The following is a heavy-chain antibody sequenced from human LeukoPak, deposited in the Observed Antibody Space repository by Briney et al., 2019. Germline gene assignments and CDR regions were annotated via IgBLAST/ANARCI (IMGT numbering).Heavy chain of an antibody. V-gene: IGHV3-66*01. J-gene: IGHJ4*02. Sequence: PGGPLRLSCAASGFTVSTNCMSWVRQVPGKGLEWVSIIYTDGSTYYADFVKDRFTISRDNSKNTLYLQMSSLRAEDTAVYYCARDRGVAITGDFDYWGQGTLVTVSS. CDR1: GFTVSTNC. D-gene: IGHD3-3*01. CDR3: ARDRGVAITGDFDY. CDR2: IYTDGST.